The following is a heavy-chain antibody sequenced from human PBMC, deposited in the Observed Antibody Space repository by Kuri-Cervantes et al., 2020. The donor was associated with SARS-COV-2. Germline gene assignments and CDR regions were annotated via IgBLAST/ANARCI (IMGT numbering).Heavy chain of an antibody. Sequence: GESLKISCAASGFTFSSYSMNWVRQAPGKGPEWVSSISSSSSYIYYADSVKGRFTISRDNSKNTLYLQMNSLRAEDTAVYYCAKDGELEWSPHYYYYYMDVWGKGTTVTVSS. CDR3: AKDGELEWSPHYYYYYMDV. V-gene: IGHV3-21*01. D-gene: IGHD3-3*01. J-gene: IGHJ6*03. CDR1: GFTFSSYS. CDR2: ISSSSSYI.